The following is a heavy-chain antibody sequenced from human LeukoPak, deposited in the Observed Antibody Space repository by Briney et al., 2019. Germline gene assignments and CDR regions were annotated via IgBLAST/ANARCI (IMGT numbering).Heavy chain of an antibody. V-gene: IGHV1-69*06. CDR3: ARIFSDYVGYFDY. D-gene: IGHD5-12*01. Sequence: GASVKVSCKASGGTFSSYAISWVRQAPGQGLEWMGGIIPIFGTANYAQKFQGRVTIAADKSTSTAYMELSSLRSEDTAVYYCARIFSDYVGYFDYWGQGTLVTVSS. CDR1: GGTFSSYA. CDR2: IIPIFGTA. J-gene: IGHJ4*02.